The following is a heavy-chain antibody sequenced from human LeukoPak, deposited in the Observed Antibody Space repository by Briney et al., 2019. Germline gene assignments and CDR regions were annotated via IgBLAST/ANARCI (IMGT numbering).Heavy chain of an antibody. CDR3: ARGGGYSYGFGGVYYYYYMDV. V-gene: IGHV4-59*01. J-gene: IGHJ6*03. CDR2: IYYSGST. Sequence: SETLSLTCTVSGGSISSYYWSWIRQPPGKGLEWIGYIYYSGSTNYNPSLKSRVTISVDTSKNQFSLKLSSVTAADTAVYYCARGGGYSYGFGGVYYYYYMDVWGKGTTVTISS. D-gene: IGHD5-18*01. CDR1: GGSISSYY.